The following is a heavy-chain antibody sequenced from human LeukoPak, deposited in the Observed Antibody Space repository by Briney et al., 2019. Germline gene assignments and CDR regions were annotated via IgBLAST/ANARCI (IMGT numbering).Heavy chain of an antibody. CDR1: GYTFTGYY. CDR2: IRHSDGST. J-gene: IGHJ4*02. V-gene: IGHV3-23*01. D-gene: IGHD1-1*01. CDR3: AKGLETESRLDS. Sequence: SCKASGYTFTGYYMHWVRQAPGQGLEWVSGIRHSDGSTYYADAVKGRFTISSDKSKNTLFLQMNSLRAEDTALYYCAKGLETESRLDSWGQGTLVTVSS.